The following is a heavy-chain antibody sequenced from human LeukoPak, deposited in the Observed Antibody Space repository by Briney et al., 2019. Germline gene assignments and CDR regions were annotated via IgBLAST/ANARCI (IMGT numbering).Heavy chain of an antibody. V-gene: IGHV4-34*01. CDR3: ARGLLTGYSSSWYVGPYNWFDP. CDR2: INHSGST. J-gene: IGHJ5*02. Sequence: PSETLSLTCAVYGGPFSGYYWSWIRQSPGKGLEWIGEINHSGSTNYNPSLKSRVTISVDTSKNQCSLKLSSVTAADTAVYYCARGLLTGYSSSWYVGPYNWFDPWGQGTLVTVSS. D-gene: IGHD6-13*01. CDR1: GGPFSGYY.